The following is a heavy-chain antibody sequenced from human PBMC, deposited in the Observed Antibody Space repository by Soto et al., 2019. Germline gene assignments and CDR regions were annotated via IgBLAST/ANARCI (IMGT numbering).Heavy chain of an antibody. CDR1: GASIIQYY. V-gene: IGHV4-59*01. CDR3: ARDVKWDSXSGGSCYRSATXDP. J-gene: IGHJ5*02. D-gene: IGHD2-15*01. Sequence: SETLSLTCTVSGASIIQYYWSWIRQPPGKGLEWIGYIYFSGSTNYNPSLKSRVTMSVELSKNQFSLRLSSMTAADTAVYYCARDVKWDSXSGGSCYRSATXDPWGQGTLVTVS. CDR2: IYFSGST.